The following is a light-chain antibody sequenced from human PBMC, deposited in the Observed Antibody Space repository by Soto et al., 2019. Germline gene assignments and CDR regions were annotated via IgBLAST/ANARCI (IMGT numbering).Light chain of an antibody. Sequence: TQSPASLSLSPGERATLSCRAGQSVSDYLAWYQQKPGQPPRLLIYDTSARATGVPARFSGSRSGPEFTLTINSLQSEDFAIYYCQRYNNWPLTFGGGTKVESK. J-gene: IGKJ4*01. CDR1: QSVSDY. CDR3: QRYNNWPLT. V-gene: IGKV3-15*01. CDR2: DTS.